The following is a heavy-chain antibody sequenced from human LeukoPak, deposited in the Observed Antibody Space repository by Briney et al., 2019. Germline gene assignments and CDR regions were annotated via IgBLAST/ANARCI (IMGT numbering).Heavy chain of an antibody. V-gene: IGHV3-23*01. D-gene: IGHD3-22*01. CDR1: GFTFSSHA. Sequence: GGSLRLSCVASGFTFSSHAMYWVRQAPGKGLEWVSTISAGPGDTYYADSVKGRFTISRDNSKNTLFLQMNSLRAEDTAVYYCARENYYDSSGDYWGQGTLVTVSS. CDR2: ISAGPGDT. J-gene: IGHJ4*02. CDR3: ARENYYDSSGDY.